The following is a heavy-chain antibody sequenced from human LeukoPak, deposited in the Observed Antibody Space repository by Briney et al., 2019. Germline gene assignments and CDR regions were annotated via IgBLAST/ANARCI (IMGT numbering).Heavy chain of an antibody. V-gene: IGHV3-30*18. CDR2: ISYDGSNK. CDR1: GFTFSSYG. Sequence: HPGGSLRLSRAASGFTFSSYGMHWVRQAPGKGLEWVAVISYDGSNKYYADSVKGRFTISRDNSKNTLYLQMNSLRAEDTAVYYCAKGTGSSTSCYDYWGQGALVTVSS. J-gene: IGHJ4*02. D-gene: IGHD2-2*01. CDR3: AKGTGSSTSCYDY.